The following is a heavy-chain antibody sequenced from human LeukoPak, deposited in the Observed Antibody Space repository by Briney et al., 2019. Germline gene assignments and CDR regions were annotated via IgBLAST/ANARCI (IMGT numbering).Heavy chain of an antibody. CDR3: ARGDTPFDY. Sequence: SGGSLTLSCAASGFTLSSYWMSWVRQAPGKGLEWVANIKQDGSEKYYVDSVKGRFTISRDNAKNSLYLQMNSLRAEDTAVYYCARGDTPFDYWGHGTLVTVSS. J-gene: IGHJ4*01. CDR1: GFTLSSYW. V-gene: IGHV3-7*04. CDR2: IKQDGSEK. D-gene: IGHD5-18*01.